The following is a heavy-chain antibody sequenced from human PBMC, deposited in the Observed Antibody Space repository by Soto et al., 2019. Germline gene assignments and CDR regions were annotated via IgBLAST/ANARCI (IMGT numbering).Heavy chain of an antibody. CDR3: ARLGITPETYYYDSSFDL. CDR2: IYYSGST. J-gene: IGHJ2*01. V-gene: IGHV4-39*01. D-gene: IGHD3-22*01. CDR1: GGSISSSSYY. Sequence: QLQLQESGPGLVKPSETLSLTCTVSGGSISSSSYYWGWIRQPPGKGLEWIGSIYYSGSTYYNPSLKSRGTISVDTSKNQFSLKLSSVTAADTAVYYCARLGITPETYYYDSSFDLWGRGTLVTVSS.